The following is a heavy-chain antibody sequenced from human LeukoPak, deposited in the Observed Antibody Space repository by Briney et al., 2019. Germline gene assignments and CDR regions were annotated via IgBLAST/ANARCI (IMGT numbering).Heavy chain of an antibody. J-gene: IGHJ6*02. CDR3: ARDRAVAGTLYYYYYGMDV. CDR2: ISAYNGNT. CDR1: GYTFTSYG. D-gene: IGHD6-19*01. Sequence: APVKVSCKASGYTFTSYGISWVRQAPGQGLEWMGWISAYNGNTNYAQKLQGRVTMTTDTSTSTAYMELRSLRSDDTAVYYCARDRAVAGTLYYYYYGMDVWGQGTTVTVSS. V-gene: IGHV1-18*01.